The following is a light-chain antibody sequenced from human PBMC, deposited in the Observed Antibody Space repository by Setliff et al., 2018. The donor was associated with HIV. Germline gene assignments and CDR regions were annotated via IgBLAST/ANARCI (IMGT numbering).Light chain of an antibody. J-gene: IGKJ5*01. CDR1: QSISNY. CDR2: VAS. V-gene: IGKV1-39*01. Sequence: DIQMTQSPSSLSASVGDRVTITCRASQSISNYLNWYQQKPGQAPKFLIYVASRLQSGVPSRFSGSGSGTDFTLTISSLQPEDFATYYCQQCYSTPTFGQGTRLEIK. CDR3: QQCYSTPT.